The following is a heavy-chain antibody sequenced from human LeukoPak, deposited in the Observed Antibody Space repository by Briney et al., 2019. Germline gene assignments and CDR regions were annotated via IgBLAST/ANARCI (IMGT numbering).Heavy chain of an antibody. CDR1: GGSFSGYY. J-gene: IGHJ5*02. Sequence: PSETLSLTCAVYGGSFSGYYWSWIRQPPGKGLEWIGEINQSGSTNYNPSLKSRVTISVDTSKNQFSLKLSSGTAADTAVYYCARGRGYCSSTSCYGWFDPWGQGTLVTVSS. V-gene: IGHV4-34*01. CDR3: ARGRGYCSSTSCYGWFDP. D-gene: IGHD2-2*03. CDR2: INQSGST.